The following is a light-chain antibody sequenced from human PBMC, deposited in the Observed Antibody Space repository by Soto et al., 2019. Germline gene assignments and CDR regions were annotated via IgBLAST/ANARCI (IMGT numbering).Light chain of an antibody. Sequence: IVLTQSPDTLSLSPGERATLSCRASQSVRSDHLAWYLQGRGQAPRLLIFDASCRASGVPERFRGSVAGTDFTLTITRLEPEDFAVYYCQEYGGPPPITFGRGTRLDIK. J-gene: IGKJ5*01. CDR1: QSVRSDH. V-gene: IGKV3-20*01. CDR3: QEYGGPPPIT. CDR2: DAS.